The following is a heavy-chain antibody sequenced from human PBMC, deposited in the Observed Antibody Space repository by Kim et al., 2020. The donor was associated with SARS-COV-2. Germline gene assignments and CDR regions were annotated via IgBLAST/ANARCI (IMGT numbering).Heavy chain of an antibody. D-gene: IGHD3-9*01. Sequence: YRKSVEGRFTISRAHSKNTLFLQMNSLRAEDPAVNYCARDIRSYYYMDVWGKGTTVTVSS. V-gene: IGHV3-33*03. J-gene: IGHJ6*03. CDR3: ARDIRSYYYMDV.